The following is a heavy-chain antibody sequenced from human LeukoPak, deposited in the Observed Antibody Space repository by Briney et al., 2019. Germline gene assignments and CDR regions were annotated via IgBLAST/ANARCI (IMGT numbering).Heavy chain of an antibody. V-gene: IGHV3-48*01. CDR3: ASGRAITTFDY. Sequence: PGGSLRLSCAASGFTFSSYSMNWVRQAPGKRLEWVSYISSSSSTIYYADSVKGRFTISRDNAKNSLYLQMNSLRAEDTAVYYCASGRAITTFDYWGQGTLVTVSS. J-gene: IGHJ4*02. CDR1: GFTFSSYS. D-gene: IGHD1-14*01. CDR2: ISSSSSTI.